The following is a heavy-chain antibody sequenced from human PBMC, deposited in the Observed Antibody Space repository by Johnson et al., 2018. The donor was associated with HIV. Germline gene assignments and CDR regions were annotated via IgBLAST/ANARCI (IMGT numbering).Heavy chain of an antibody. CDR2: ISYDGSNK. D-gene: IGHD3-22*01. Sequence: VQLVESGGGVVQPGTSLRLSCAASGFTFSSFAMHWVRQAPGKGLEWMAFISYDGSNKYFTDSVRGRFTISRDNSKNTLFLQMNSLRAEDPAVYYCVRRFYDSSAFDIWGQGTLVTVSS. CDR3: VRRFYDSSAFDI. V-gene: IGHV3-30-3*01. CDR1: GFTFSSFA. J-gene: IGHJ3*02.